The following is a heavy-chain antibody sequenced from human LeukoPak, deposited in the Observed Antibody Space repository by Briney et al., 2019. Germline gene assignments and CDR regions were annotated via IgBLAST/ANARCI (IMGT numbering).Heavy chain of an antibody. Sequence: SETLSLTCAVYGGSFSGYYWSWIRQPPGKGLEWIGYIYYSGSTYYNPSLKSRVTISVDTSKNQFSLKLSSVTAADTAVYYCARANNWFDPWGQGTLVTVSS. CDR3: ARANNWFDP. J-gene: IGHJ5*02. CDR1: GGSFSGYY. V-gene: IGHV4-59*12. CDR2: IYYSGST.